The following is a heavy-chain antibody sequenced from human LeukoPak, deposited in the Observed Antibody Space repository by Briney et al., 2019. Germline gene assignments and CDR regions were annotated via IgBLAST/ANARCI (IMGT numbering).Heavy chain of an antibody. CDR3: ARGSTSDWPLKY. Sequence: ASVKVSCKASGYTFINYAIHWVRQAPGQRLEWMGWINAYNGDTEYSQKFQGRVAITRDRSAGTVYMELSNLRFEDTGVYYCARGSTSDWPLKYWGRGTLVTVSS. J-gene: IGHJ4*02. D-gene: IGHD2-21*02. V-gene: IGHV1-3*01. CDR1: GYTFINYA. CDR2: INAYNGDT.